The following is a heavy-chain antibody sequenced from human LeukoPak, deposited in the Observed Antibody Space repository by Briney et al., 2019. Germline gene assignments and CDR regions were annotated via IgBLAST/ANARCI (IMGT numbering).Heavy chain of an antibody. Sequence: GGSLRLSCAASGFTFSSYGMHWVRQAPGKGLEWVAVIWYDGSNKYYADSVKGRFTISRDNSKNTLYLQMNSLRAEDTAVYYCATDGLYYYYSSEQYYFDYWGQGTLVTVSS. V-gene: IGHV3-33*01. J-gene: IGHJ4*02. CDR1: GFTFSSYG. D-gene: IGHD3-22*01. CDR3: ATDGLYYYYSSEQYYFDY. CDR2: IWYDGSNK.